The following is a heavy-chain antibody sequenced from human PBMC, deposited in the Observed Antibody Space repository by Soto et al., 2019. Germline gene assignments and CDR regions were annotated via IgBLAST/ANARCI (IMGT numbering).Heavy chain of an antibody. J-gene: IGHJ6*02. V-gene: IGHV4-4*07. CDR3: ARESGGGGYCSGGSCYGMAV. CDR1: GGSISSYY. D-gene: IGHD2-15*01. Sequence: SETLSLTCIVSGGSISSYYWSWIRQPAGKGLEWIGRIYTSGSPNYNPSLKSRVTMSADTSKNQFSLKMSSVTAADTAVYYCARESGGGGYCSGGSCYGMAVWGQGTTVTVSS. CDR2: IYTSGSP.